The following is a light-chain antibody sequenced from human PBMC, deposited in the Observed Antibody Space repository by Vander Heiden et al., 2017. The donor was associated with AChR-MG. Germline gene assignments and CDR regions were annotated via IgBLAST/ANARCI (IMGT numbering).Light chain of an antibody. V-gene: IGLV3-1*01. CDR3: QAWDSDTAV. CDR2: QDA. Sequence: SYELTQPPSVSVSPGQTASITCSGAKLGDKYACWYQQKAGQSPVLVNYQDAKRPSGIPERFSGSNSGNTATLTISGTQATDEADYYCQAWDSDTAVFGGGTKLTVL. J-gene: IGLJ2*01. CDR1: KLGDKY.